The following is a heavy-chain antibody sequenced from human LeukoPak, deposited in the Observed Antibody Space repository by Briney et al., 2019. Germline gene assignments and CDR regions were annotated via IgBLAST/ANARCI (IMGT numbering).Heavy chain of an antibody. CDR1: GYRFTSYG. J-gene: IGHJ3*02. V-gene: IGHV1-18*01. Sequence: ASVKVSCKASGYRFTSYGISWVRQAPGQGLDWMGWIIVYNGNTNYTQKLQGRVTMTTDTSTNTAYMELRGLRSDDTAVYYCARVRGQLVVSPGAFDIWGQGTTVTVSS. CDR3: ARVRGQLVVSPGAFDI. CDR2: IIVYNGNT. D-gene: IGHD6-6*01.